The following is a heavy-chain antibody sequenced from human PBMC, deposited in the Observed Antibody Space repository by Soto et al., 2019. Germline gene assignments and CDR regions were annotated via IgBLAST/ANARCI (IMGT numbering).Heavy chain of an antibody. CDR2: IYYSGST. CDR1: GGSISSSSYY. J-gene: IGHJ4*02. CDR3: ARHTPAISISDH. Sequence: PSETLSLTCTVSGGSISSSSYYWGWIRQPPGKGLEWIGSIYYSGSTYYNPSLKSRVTISVDTSKNQFSLKLSSVTAADTAVYYCARHTPAISISDHWGQGILVTVS. D-gene: IGHD2-15*01. V-gene: IGHV4-39*01.